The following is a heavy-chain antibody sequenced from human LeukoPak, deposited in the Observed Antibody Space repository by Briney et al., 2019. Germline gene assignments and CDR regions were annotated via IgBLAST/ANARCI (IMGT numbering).Heavy chain of an antibody. Sequence: GGSLRLSCAASGFSFSSYAMHWVRQAPGKGLEWVAVISYDGSNKYYADSVKGRFTISRDNSENTLYLQMNSLRAEDTAVYYCARDLLTGMVATSYNFDYWGQGTLVTVSS. CDR2: ISYDGSNK. V-gene: IGHV3-30*04. D-gene: IGHD5-12*01. J-gene: IGHJ4*02. CDR3: ARDLLTGMVATSYNFDY. CDR1: GFSFSSYA.